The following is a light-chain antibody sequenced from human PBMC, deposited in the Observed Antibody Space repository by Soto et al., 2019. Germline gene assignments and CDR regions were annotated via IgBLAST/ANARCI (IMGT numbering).Light chain of an antibody. J-gene: IGKJ1*01. CDR2: GAS. CDR1: QSVSSN. Sequence: EIVMTQSPATLSVSPGARATLSCRASQSVSSNLAWYQQKPGQAPRLLIYGASTRATGIPARFSGSGSGTEFTLTIRSLQSEDFAVYYCKQDNHFWTLGQGTKVEI. CDR3: KQDNHFWT. V-gene: IGKV3-15*01.